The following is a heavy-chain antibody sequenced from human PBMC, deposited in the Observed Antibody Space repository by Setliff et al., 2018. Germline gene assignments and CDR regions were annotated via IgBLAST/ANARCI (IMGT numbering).Heavy chain of an antibody. J-gene: IGHJ4*02. V-gene: IGHV3-33*08. CDR3: ARTCSGSGCYAGLES. Sequence: PGGSLRLSCAASGFTFSDYAMSWVRQAPGKGLEWVAVIWDDGGNKYHADSVKGRFTISRDNSKNTLYLQMNSLRPEDTAVYYCARTCSGSGCYAGLESWGQGTPVTVSS. D-gene: IGHD2-15*01. CDR1: GFTFSDYA. CDR2: IWDDGGNK.